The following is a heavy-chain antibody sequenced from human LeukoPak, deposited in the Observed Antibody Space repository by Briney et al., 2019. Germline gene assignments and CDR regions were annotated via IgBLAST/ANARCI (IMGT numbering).Heavy chain of an antibody. V-gene: IGHV3-23*01. CDR3: AKGTGYGSRSHPDY. CDR2: ISGSGGST. J-gene: IGHJ2*01. D-gene: IGHD3-10*01. Sequence: GGSLGLSCEASGFTFSSYAMNWVRQAPGKGLEWVSAISGSGGSTYYADSVKGRITISRDNSKNTLYVQMNSLRAEDTAVYYCAKGTGYGSRSHPDYGGGDTGDTVSS. CDR1: GFTFSSYA.